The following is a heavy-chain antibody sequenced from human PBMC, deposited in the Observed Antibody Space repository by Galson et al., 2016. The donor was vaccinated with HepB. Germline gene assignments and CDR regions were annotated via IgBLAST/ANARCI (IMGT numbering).Heavy chain of an antibody. Sequence: SVKVSCKASGYLFTSYGIHWVRQAPGQRLEWMGWINGGNGNTKYSQRLQGRITIARDTSATTAYMELNSLRSEDTAVYYCARVRGGLQFLDYLFDYWGQGSLVTVSS. V-gene: IGHV1-3*01. CDR3: ARVRGGLQFLDYLFDY. CDR2: INGGNGNT. CDR1: GYLFTSYG. D-gene: IGHD3/OR15-3a*01. J-gene: IGHJ4*02.